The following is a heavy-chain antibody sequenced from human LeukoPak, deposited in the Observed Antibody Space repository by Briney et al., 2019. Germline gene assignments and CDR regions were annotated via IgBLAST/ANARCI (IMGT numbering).Heavy chain of an antibody. V-gene: IGHV3-30*01. D-gene: IGHD3-22*01. Sequence: GGPLRLSCAASGFTFSSYAVHWVRQAPGKGLEWVAVISYDGSNKYYADSVKGRFTISRDNSKNTLYLQMNSLRAEDTAVYYCAREGKYYYDSSGYPDYWGQGTLVTVSS. CDR1: GFTFSSYA. CDR3: AREGKYYYDSSGYPDY. CDR2: ISYDGSNK. J-gene: IGHJ4*02.